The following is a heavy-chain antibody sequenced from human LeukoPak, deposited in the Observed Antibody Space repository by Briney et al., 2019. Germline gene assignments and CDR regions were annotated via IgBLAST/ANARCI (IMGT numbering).Heavy chain of an antibody. J-gene: IGHJ4*02. V-gene: IGHV4-39*01. CDR3: ARHPEVGSSWYADY. Sequence: SETLSLTCTVSGVSISSSSYYWGWLRQPPGKGLEWIGEINHSGSTNYNPSLKSRVTISVDTSKNQFSLKLSSVTAADTAVYYCARHPEVGSSWYADYWGQGTLVTVSS. CDR1: GVSISSSSYY. CDR2: INHSGST. D-gene: IGHD6-13*01.